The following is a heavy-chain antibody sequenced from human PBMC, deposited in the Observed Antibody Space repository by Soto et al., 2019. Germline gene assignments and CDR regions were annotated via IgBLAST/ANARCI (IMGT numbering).Heavy chain of an antibody. J-gene: IGHJ5*02. CDR3: ARDRNWNYDLNWFDP. CDR1: GFTFSSYS. Sequence: GGSLRLSCAASGFTFSSYSMNWVRQAPGKGLEWVSSISSSSSYIYYADSVKGRFTISRDNAKNSLYLQMNSLRAEDTAVYYCARDRNWNYDLNWFDPWGQGTLVTVSS. V-gene: IGHV3-21*01. D-gene: IGHD1-7*01. CDR2: ISSSSSYI.